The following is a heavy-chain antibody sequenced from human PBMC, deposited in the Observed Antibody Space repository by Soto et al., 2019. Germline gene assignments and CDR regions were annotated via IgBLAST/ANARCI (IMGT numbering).Heavy chain of an antibody. V-gene: IGHV4-39*07. CDR2: IYYTGTT. Sequence: SETLSLTCTVSGGSISSSTYHWAWIRQPPGKGLEWIASIYYTGTTYYSPSLKSRVTVSGDTSKNQFSLKLTSVTAADTAVYYCARVEYSGYPRIWGQGTLVTVS. CDR3: ARVEYSGYPRI. D-gene: IGHD5-12*01. J-gene: IGHJ4*02. CDR1: GGSISSSTYH.